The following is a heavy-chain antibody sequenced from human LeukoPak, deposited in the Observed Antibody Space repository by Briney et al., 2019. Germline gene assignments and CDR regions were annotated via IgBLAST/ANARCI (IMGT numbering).Heavy chain of an antibody. D-gene: IGHD6-13*01. Sequence: PGGSLRLSCAASGFTFSSYAMSWVPQAPGKGLEWVSAISGSGGSTYYADSVKGRFSISRDNSKNTLYLQMNSLRAEDTAVYYCAKGPPQQHEYYFDYWGQGTLVTVSS. V-gene: IGHV3-23*01. J-gene: IGHJ4*02. CDR1: GFTFSSYA. CDR2: ISGSGGST. CDR3: AKGPPQQHEYYFDY.